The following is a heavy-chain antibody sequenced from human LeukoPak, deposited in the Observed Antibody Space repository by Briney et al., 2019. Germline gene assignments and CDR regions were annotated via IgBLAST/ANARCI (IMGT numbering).Heavy chain of an antibody. CDR3: ARAGVDIVATISGGDY. CDR1: GYTFTSYG. Sequence: ASVKVSCKASGYTFTSYGISWVRQAPGQGLEWMGWISAYNGNTNYAQKLQGRVTMTTDTSTSTAYMELRSLRSDDTAVYYCARAGVDIVATISGGDYWGQGTLVTVSS. J-gene: IGHJ4*02. CDR2: ISAYNGNT. V-gene: IGHV1-18*01. D-gene: IGHD5-12*01.